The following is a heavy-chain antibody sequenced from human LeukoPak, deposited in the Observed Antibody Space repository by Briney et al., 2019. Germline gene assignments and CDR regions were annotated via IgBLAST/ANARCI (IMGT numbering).Heavy chain of an antibody. CDR2: INSYNGNT. Sequence: ASVKVSCKASGYTFTTYGISRVRQAPGQGLERMGLINSYNGNTNYAKQFHDRVTMTPDTSTSTAYMELWSLRSDDTAVYYCARAAAMVTYVYYWGQGTPVTVSS. D-gene: IGHD5-18*01. J-gene: IGHJ4*02. CDR1: GYTFTTYG. CDR3: ARAAAMVTYVYY. V-gene: IGHV1-18*01.